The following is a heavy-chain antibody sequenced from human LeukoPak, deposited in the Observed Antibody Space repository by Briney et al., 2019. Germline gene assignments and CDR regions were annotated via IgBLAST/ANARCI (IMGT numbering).Heavy chain of an antibody. CDR3: ARARTVTTWESYFDY. Sequence: GGSLRLSCAASGFTFSDYYMSWIRQAPGKGLEWVSYISSSGSTIYYADSVKGRFTIFRDNAKNSLYLQMNSLRAEDTAVYYCARARTVTTWESYFDYWGQGTLVTVSS. D-gene: IGHD4-17*01. CDR1: GFTFSDYY. V-gene: IGHV3-11*01. J-gene: IGHJ4*02. CDR2: ISSSGSTI.